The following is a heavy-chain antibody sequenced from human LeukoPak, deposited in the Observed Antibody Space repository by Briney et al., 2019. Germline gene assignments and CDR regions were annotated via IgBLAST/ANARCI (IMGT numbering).Heavy chain of an antibody. J-gene: IGHJ6*03. CDR1: EFSVGSNY. CDR2: IYSGGST. D-gene: IGHD6-19*01. CDR3: ARGRIAVAGTYIPSNWGPQLYYMDV. Sequence: GGSLRLSCAASEFSVGSNYMTWVRQAPGKGLEWVSLIYSGGSTYYADSVKGRFTISRDNSKNTLYLQMNSLRAEDTAVYYCARGRIAVAGTYIPSNWGPQLYYMDVWGKGTTVTVSS. V-gene: IGHV3-66*01.